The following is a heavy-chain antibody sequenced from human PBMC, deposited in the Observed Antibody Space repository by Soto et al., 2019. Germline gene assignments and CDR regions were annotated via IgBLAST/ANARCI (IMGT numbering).Heavy chain of an antibody. Sequence: PGGSLRLSCAASGFTFSDYYMSWIRQAPGKGLEWVSYISSSSSYTNYADSVKGRFTISRDNAKNSLYLQMNSLRAEDTAVYYCARVGYYDSSGADAFDIWGQGTMVTVSS. J-gene: IGHJ3*02. CDR2: ISSSSSYT. D-gene: IGHD3-22*01. CDR1: GFTFSDYY. V-gene: IGHV3-11*06. CDR3: ARVGYYDSSGADAFDI.